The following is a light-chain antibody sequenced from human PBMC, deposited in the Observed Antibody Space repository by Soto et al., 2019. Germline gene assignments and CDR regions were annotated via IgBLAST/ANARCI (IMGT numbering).Light chain of an antibody. CDR2: GAS. J-gene: IGKJ3*01. Sequence: GDRVTITCRASQSISSWLAWYQQKPGKAPRFLIYGASDLQRGVPSRFSGSGSGTDFTLTINSLQPEDFATYYCQQSYSRPLTFGPGTKVEIK. V-gene: IGKV1-39*01. CDR3: QQSYSRPLT. CDR1: QSISSW.